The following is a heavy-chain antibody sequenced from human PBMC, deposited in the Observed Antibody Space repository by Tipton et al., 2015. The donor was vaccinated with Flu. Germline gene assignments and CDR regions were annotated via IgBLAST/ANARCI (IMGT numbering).Heavy chain of an antibody. V-gene: IGHV4-38-2*01. CDR1: GDSISSDYY. CDR3: ARRDNSNYVSDPKSWFDP. Sequence: TLSITCAVSGDSISSDYYWGWIRQFPGKGLEWIGTVSRTGSTIYNPSLKSRVTISIDTSKNQFSLKMKSVTATDMAVYYCARRDNSNYVSDPKSWFDPWGQGTLVAVSS. CDR2: VSRTGST. J-gene: IGHJ5*02. D-gene: IGHD4-11*01.